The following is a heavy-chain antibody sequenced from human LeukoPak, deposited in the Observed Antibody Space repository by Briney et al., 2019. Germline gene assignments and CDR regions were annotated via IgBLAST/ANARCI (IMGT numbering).Heavy chain of an antibody. CDR2: INPNSGGT. CDR3: ASGSSFDSSGRGFDY. V-gene: IGHV1-2*02. Sequence: ASVKVSCKASGYTFTGYYMHWVRQAPGQGLEWMGWINPNSGGTNYAQKFQGRVTMTRDTSISTAYMELSRLRFDDMAVYYCASGSSFDSSGRGFDYWGQGTLVTVSS. D-gene: IGHD3-22*01. J-gene: IGHJ4*02. CDR1: GYTFTGYY.